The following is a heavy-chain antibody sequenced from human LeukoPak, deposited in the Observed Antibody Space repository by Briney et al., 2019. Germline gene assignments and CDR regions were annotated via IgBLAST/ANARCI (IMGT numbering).Heavy chain of an antibody. CDR3: ARGAILRYFDWLSFYGMDV. J-gene: IGHJ6*02. V-gene: IGHV4-30-4*01. CDR1: GGSISSGDYY. CDR2: IYYSGST. Sequence: SETLSLTCTGSGGSISSGDYYWSWIRQPPGKGLEWIGYIYYSGSTYYNPSLKSRVTISVDTSKNQFSLKLSSVTAADTAVYYCARGAILRYFDWLSFYGMDVWGQGTTVTVSS. D-gene: IGHD3-9*01.